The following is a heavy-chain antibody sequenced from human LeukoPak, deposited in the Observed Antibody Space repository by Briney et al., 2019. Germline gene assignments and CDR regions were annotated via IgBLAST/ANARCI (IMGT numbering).Heavy chain of an antibody. CDR2: MNPNSGNT. CDR3: ARRPYDFWSGHYYMDV. Sequence: ASVKVSCKASGYTFTSYDINWVRQATGQGLEWMGWMNPNSGNTGYAQKFQGRVTITRNTSISTAYMELSSLRSEDTAVYYCARRPYDFWSGHYYMDVWGKGTTVTVSS. V-gene: IGHV1-8*03. CDR1: GYTFTSYD. D-gene: IGHD3-3*01. J-gene: IGHJ6*03.